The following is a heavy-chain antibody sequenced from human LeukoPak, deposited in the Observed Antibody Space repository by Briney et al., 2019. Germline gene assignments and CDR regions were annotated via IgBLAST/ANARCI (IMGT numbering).Heavy chain of an antibody. V-gene: IGHV1-2*02. CDR2: INPNSGGT. D-gene: IGHD2-2*01. Sequence: ASVKDSCKASGYTFTGYYMHWVRQAPGQGLEWMGWINPNSGGTNYAQKFQGRVTMTRDTSISTAYMELSRLRSDDTAVYYCASDRYCSSTSCDDYWGQGTLVTVSS. CDR1: GYTFTGYY. CDR3: ASDRYCSSTSCDDY. J-gene: IGHJ4*02.